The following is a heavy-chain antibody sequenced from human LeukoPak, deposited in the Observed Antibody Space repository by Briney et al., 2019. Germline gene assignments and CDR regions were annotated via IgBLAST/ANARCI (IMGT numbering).Heavy chain of an antibody. V-gene: IGHV3-74*01. Sequence: HPGRSLRLSCAASGFTFSSYAMHWVRQAPEKGLVWVSRINSDGSSTSYADSVKGRFTISRDNAKNTLYLQMNSLRAEDTAVYYCARQSVAGTSYYYGMDVWGQGTTVTVSS. D-gene: IGHD6-19*01. CDR1: GFTFSSYA. CDR3: ARQSVAGTSYYYGMDV. CDR2: INSDGSST. J-gene: IGHJ6*02.